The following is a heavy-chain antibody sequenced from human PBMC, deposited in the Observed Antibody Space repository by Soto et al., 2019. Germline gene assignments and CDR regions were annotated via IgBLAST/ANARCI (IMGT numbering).Heavy chain of an antibody. V-gene: IGHV3-23*01. J-gene: IGHJ4*02. CDR1: GFTLSSYG. CDR2: ISTTENT. Sequence: GGSLRLSCAASGFTLSSYGMSWVRQAPGKGLEWVSAISTTENTYYADSVKGRFTISRDNSKNTMYLQMNSLRAEDTAIYYCSKNQVPDSVAAAGSWGQGT. CDR3: SKNQVPDSVAAAGS. D-gene: IGHD6-13*01.